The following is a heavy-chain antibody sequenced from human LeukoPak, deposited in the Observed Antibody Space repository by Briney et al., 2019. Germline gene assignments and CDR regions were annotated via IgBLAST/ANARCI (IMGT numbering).Heavy chain of an antibody. J-gene: IGHJ1*01. CDR3: AKDGHYDSSGFTLQY. CDR2: ISSSGANT. CDR1: GFTFTDYA. V-gene: IGHV3-23*01. D-gene: IGHD3-22*01. Sequence: GGSLRLSCAASGFTFTDYAITSVRQAPGKGLEWVSTISSSGANTYYADSVRGRFTISRDNSKNTLYLQMNSLRAEDTAVYYCAKDGHYDSSGFTLQYWGQGTLVTVSS.